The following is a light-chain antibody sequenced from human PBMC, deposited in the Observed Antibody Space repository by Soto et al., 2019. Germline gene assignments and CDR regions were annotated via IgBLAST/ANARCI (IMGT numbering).Light chain of an antibody. V-gene: IGKV1-5*03. CDR1: QSISSR. Sequence: DIQMTQSPSTLSASVGDRVTITCRASQSISSRLAWYQEKPGKAPKLLIYKASSLESGVPSRSSGSGSGTEFTLTISSLQPDDFATYYCQQYNTYSPTWTFGQGTKVDIK. J-gene: IGKJ1*01. CDR2: KAS. CDR3: QQYNTYSPTWT.